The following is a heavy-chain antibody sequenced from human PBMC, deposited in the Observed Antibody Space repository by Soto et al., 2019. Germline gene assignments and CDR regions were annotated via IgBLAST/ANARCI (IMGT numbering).Heavy chain of an antibody. CDR1: GYTFSRSN. CDR3: SRDVKPYNISGYDLGN. J-gene: IGHJ4*02. V-gene: IGHV1-46*01. D-gene: IGHD3-22*01. CDR2: INPSDGGE. Sequence: QVQLVQSGAESKKPGASVKVSCKASGYTFSRSNVHWVRQTPGQGLEWRCVINPSDGGERYEQRFQGRVTMISDTSTSTVYMGLSRITSEDTAAYFVSRDVKPYNISGYDLGNWGQGTLITVSS.